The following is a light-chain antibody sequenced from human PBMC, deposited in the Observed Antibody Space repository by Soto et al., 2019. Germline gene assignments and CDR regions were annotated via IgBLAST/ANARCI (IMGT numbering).Light chain of an antibody. CDR3: QQYGRSHRFP. Sequence: EIVMTQSPGTLSLSPGERATLSCRASQSVSSNYLAWYQQKPGQAPRLLIYGASRGAAGIPDSFSGSGSGTDYTLTSSRLHPDDFEGYFCQQYGRSHRFPFGQEAEFEVK. V-gene: IGKV3-20*01. CDR1: QSVSSNY. CDR2: GAS. J-gene: IGKJ2*01.